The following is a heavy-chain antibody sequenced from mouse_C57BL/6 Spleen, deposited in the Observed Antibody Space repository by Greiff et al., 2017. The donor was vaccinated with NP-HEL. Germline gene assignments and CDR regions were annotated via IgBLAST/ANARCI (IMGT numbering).Heavy chain of an antibody. CDR3: ARFCYDYGACFDD. Sequence: VQLQQPGAELVKPGASVKLSCKASGYTFTSYWMHWVKQRPGQGLEWIGMIHPNSGSTNYNEKFKSKATLTVDKSSSTAYMQLSSLTSEDSAVYYCARFCYDYGACFDDWGKGTTVTVSS. J-gene: IGHJ1*03. V-gene: IGHV1-64*01. D-gene: IGHD2-4*01. CDR2: IHPNSGST. CDR1: GYTFTSYW.